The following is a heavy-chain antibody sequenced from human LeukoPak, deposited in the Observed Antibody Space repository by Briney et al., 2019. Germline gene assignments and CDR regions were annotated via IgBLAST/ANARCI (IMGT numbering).Heavy chain of an antibody. J-gene: IGHJ3*01. Sequence: GGSLRLSCAASGFTFSDYHVIWIRQAPGKGLEWVSYISSGSIYTNYADSVKGRFIISRDNSENSLYLQMNSLRAEDTAVYYCATGKNDIGAAFDFWGQGTMVTVSS. V-gene: IGHV3-11*05. CDR2: ISSGSIYT. CDR3: ATGKNDIGAAFDF. CDR1: GFTFSDYH. D-gene: IGHD1-1*01.